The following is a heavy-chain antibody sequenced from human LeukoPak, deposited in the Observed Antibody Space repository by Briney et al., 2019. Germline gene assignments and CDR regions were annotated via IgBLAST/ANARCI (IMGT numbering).Heavy chain of an antibody. Sequence: GGSLRLSCAASGFTFSSYWMHWVRQAPGKGLVWVSRINTDGSSTTYADSVKGRFTISRDNAKSTLYLQMNSLRAEDTALYYCAKSRSAYPRVDGFDMWGQGTMVTVSS. J-gene: IGHJ3*02. CDR1: GFTFSSYW. D-gene: IGHD3-3*01. CDR2: INTDGSST. V-gene: IGHV3-74*01. CDR3: AKSRSAYPRVDGFDM.